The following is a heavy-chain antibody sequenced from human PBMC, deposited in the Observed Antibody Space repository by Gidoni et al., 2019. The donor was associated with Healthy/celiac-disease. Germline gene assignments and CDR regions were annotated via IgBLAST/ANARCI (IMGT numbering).Heavy chain of an antibody. CDR3: AKGQLVRGEYYYYGMDV. D-gene: IGHD6-6*01. J-gene: IGHJ6*02. Sequence: EVQLVESGGFVVQPGGSLRLSCAASGFTFDDYTMHWVRQAPGKGLEWVSLISGDGGSTYYADSVKGRFTISRDNSKNSLYLQMNSLRTEDTALYYCAKGQLVRGEYYYYGMDVWGQGTTVTVSS. CDR1: GFTFDDYT. V-gene: IGHV3-43*01. CDR2: ISGDGGST.